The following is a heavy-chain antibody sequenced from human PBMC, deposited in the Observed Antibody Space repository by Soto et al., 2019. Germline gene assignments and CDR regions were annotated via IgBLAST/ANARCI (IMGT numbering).Heavy chain of an antibody. J-gene: IGHJ4*02. V-gene: IGHV1-18*01. CDR3: ARDPSPYSSGYYSDY. CDR1: GYTFTSYG. Sequence: ASVKVSCKASGYTFTSYGISWVRQAPGQGLEWMGWISAYNGNTNYAQKLQGRVTMTTDTSTSTAYMELRSLRSDDTAVYYCARDPSPYSSGYYSDYWGQGTLVTVSS. D-gene: IGHD3-22*01. CDR2: ISAYNGNT.